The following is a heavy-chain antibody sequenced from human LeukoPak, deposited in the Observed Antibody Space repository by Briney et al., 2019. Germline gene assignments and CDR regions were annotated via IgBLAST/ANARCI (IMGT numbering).Heavy chain of an antibody. D-gene: IGHD3-10*01. J-gene: IGHJ4*02. CDR1: GGSISSYY. CDR2: IYYSGST. Sequence: PSETLSLTCTVSGGSISSYYWSWIRQPPGKGLEWIGYIYYSGSTNYNPSLKSRVTISVDTSKNQFSLKLSSVTAADTAVYYCARGDPMVRGVIHYWGQGTLVTVSS. CDR3: ARGDPMVRGVIHY. V-gene: IGHV4-59*12.